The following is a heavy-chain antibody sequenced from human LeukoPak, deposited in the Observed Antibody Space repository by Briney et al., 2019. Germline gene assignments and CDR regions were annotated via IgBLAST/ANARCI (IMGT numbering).Heavy chain of an antibody. CDR1: GFAVRDYS. CDR2: IRGSGSGM. V-gene: IGHV3-21*05. J-gene: IGHJ4*02. D-gene: IGHD7-27*01. Sequence: PGGHLRVSCSDSGFAVRDYSMNWGRQAKGKGLEWVANIRGSGSGMGSGNYYAGSVKGRFTISRDNAKNSLYLQMNSLRAEDTAFYYCARDDNWGFDYWGQGALVTVSS. CDR3: ARDDNWGFDY.